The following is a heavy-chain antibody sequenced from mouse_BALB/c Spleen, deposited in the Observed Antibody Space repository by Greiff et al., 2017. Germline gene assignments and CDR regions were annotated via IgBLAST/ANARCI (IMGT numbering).Heavy chain of an antibody. CDR2: ISSGGSYT. Sequence: EVKLMESGGGLVKPGGSLKLSCAASGFTFSSYAMSWVRQSPEKRLEWVAEISSGGSYTYYPDTVTGRFTISRDNAKNTLYLELSSLRSEDTAMNYCARNGYGNPFAYWGQGTLVTVSA. J-gene: IGHJ3*01. D-gene: IGHD2-10*02. V-gene: IGHV5-9-4*01. CDR1: GFTFSSYA. CDR3: ARNGYGNPFAY.